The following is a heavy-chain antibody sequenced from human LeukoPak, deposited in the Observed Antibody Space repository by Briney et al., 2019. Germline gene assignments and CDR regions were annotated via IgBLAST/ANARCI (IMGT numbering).Heavy chain of an antibody. CDR2: IWYDGSNE. CDR3: ARDLYGGPGY. CDR1: GFTFSSYG. D-gene: IGHD4-23*01. V-gene: IGHV3-33*01. Sequence: GGSLRLSCAASGFTFSSYGMHWVRQAPGKGLEWVALIWYDGSNEYHADSVKGRFTISRDNAKNSLYLQMNSLRAEDTAVYYCARDLYGGPGYWGQGTLVTVSS. J-gene: IGHJ4*02.